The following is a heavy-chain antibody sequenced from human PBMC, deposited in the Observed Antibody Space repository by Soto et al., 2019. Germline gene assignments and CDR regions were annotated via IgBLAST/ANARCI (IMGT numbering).Heavy chain of an antibody. D-gene: IGHD5-12*01. Sequence: PSQTLSLTCAISGDRVSSTSASWNWVRQSPSRGREWLEKTYYRSKWYHDYAIFVNSRITINTDTSKYQCSLQLNSVTPEVTAAYCCASDEGSSGEDFVMGFWGQGATVTVSS. CDR3: ASDEGSSGEDFVMGF. CDR1: GDRVSSTSAS. V-gene: IGHV6-1*01. J-gene: IGHJ6*02. CDR2: TYYRSKWYH.